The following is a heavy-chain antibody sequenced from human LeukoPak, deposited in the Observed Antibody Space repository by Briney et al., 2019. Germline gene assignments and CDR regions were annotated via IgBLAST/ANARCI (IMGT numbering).Heavy chain of an antibody. Sequence: SETLSLTCTVSGGSISTYYWSWIRQPPGKGLEWIGYIYYSGSTNYNPSLKCRVTISVDTSKNQFSLKLSSVTAADTAVYYCARGFYGYAFDPWGQGTLVTVSS. CDR1: GGSISTYY. J-gene: IGHJ5*02. V-gene: IGHV4-59*01. CDR2: IYYSGST. CDR3: ARGFYGYAFDP. D-gene: IGHD4-17*01.